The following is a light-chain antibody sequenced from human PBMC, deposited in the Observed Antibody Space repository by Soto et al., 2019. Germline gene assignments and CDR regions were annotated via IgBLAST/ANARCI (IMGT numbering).Light chain of an antibody. V-gene: IGKV3-20*01. J-gene: IGKJ4*01. CDR3: KKFSSYPLN. CDR2: DAY. Sequence: VXPKSLATLSLYSRARGTLSFRASHSVSSSYLAWYQQKPGQANSLLIYDAYSRATGIKDRFSGGGSGTDFTLTLSRMEPEDFAVYYCKKFSSYPLNVGGGNPVDIK. CDR1: HSVSSSY.